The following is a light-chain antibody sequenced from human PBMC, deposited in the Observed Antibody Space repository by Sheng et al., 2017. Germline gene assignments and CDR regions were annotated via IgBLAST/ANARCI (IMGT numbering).Light chain of an antibody. CDR1: STDVESSNL. J-gene: IGLJ1*01. Sequence: QSALTQPASVSGSRGQSITISCTGTSTDVESSNLVSWYQQNPGKAPKLIIYEVNKRPSGVSSRFSGSKSGNTASLTISGLQAEDETDYYCLSYGRGGTYLFGSGNQGHRP. CDR3: LSYGRGGTYL. CDR2: EVN. V-gene: IGLV2-23*02.